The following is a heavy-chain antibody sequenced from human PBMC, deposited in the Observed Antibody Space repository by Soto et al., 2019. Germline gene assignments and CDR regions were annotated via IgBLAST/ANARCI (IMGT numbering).Heavy chain of an antibody. Sequence: EVQLLESGGGLVQPGGSLRLSCAASGFTFSSYAMSWVRQAPGKGLEWVSAISGSGGSTYYADSVKGRFTISRDNSKNTLYLQMNSLRADDPAVYYCAKGGPMVRGVINDWGQGTLVTVSS. CDR3: AKGGPMVRGVIND. V-gene: IGHV3-23*01. CDR2: ISGSGGST. CDR1: GFTFSSYA. D-gene: IGHD3-10*01. J-gene: IGHJ4*02.